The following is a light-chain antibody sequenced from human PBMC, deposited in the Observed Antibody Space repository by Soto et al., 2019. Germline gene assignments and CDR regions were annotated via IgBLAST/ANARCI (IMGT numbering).Light chain of an antibody. CDR1: SSNVGSYNL. V-gene: IGLV2-23*01. CDR2: EAS. J-gene: IGLJ2*01. Sequence: QSALTQPASVSGSPGQSITISCTRTSSNVGSYNLVSWYQHPPGKAPKLIIYEASERPSGVSNRFSGAQSGHTASLTISGLEAEYEADYYCSSYAGGVVFGGGTKGTVL. CDR3: SSYAGGVV.